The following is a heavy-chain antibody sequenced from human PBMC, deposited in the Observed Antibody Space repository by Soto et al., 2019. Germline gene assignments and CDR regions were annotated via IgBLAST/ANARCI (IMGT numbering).Heavy chain of an antibody. J-gene: IGHJ4*02. D-gene: IGHD2-15*01. V-gene: IGHV1-46*01. CDR1: GYTFTSYY. Sequence: GASVKVSCKASGYTFTSYYMHWVRQAPGQGLEWMGIINPSGGSTSYAQKFQGRVTMTRDTSTSTAYMELRSLRSDDTAVYYCARDRVVAEVDYWGQGTLVTVSS. CDR2: INPSGGST. CDR3: ARDRVVAEVDY.